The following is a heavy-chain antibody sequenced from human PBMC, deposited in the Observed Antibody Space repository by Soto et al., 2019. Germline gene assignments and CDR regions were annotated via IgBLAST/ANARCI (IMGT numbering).Heavy chain of an antibody. Sequence: GGSLRLSCAASGFTFSSYGMHWVRQAPGKGLEWVAVISYDGSNKYYADSVKGRFTISRDNSKNTLYLQMNSLRAEDTAVYYCAKNSRGYYDSSGYPGPFDYWGQGTLVTVSS. CDR2: ISYDGSNK. CDR1: GFTFSSYG. J-gene: IGHJ4*02. CDR3: AKNSRGYYDSSGYPGPFDY. D-gene: IGHD3-22*01. V-gene: IGHV3-30*18.